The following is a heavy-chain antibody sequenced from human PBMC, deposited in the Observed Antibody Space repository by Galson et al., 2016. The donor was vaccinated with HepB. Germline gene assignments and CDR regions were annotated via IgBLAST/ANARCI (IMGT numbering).Heavy chain of an antibody. J-gene: IGHJ6*02. CDR1: GDSVSSNNAA. CDR2: TYYRSKWYN. Sequence: CAISGDSVSSNNAAWNWIRQSPSRGLEWLGRTYYRSKWYNDYAVSVKSRITVSPDASKNQFSLHLNSVTPEDTAVYYCARAWGRGRYYYSSGNLNLVGGLDVWGQGTTVSVSS. CDR3: ARAWGRGRYYYSSGNLNLVGGLDV. D-gene: IGHD3-10*01. V-gene: IGHV6-1*01.